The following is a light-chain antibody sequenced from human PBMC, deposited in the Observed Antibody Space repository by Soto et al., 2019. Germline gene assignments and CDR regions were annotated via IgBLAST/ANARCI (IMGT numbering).Light chain of an antibody. Sequence: EIVLTHSPATLALSPCERATLSGRASQSVSSYLAWYQQKPGQAPRLLIYDASNRATGIPARFSGSGSGTDFTLTISSLEPEDFAVYYCQQRSNWPTFGQGTKVDIK. V-gene: IGKV3-11*01. CDR3: QQRSNWPT. CDR1: QSVSSY. J-gene: IGKJ1*01. CDR2: DAS.